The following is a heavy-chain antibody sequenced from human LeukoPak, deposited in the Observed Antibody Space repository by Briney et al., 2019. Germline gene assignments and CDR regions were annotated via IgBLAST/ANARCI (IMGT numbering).Heavy chain of an antibody. Sequence: SETLSLTCAVSGYSISSGYYWGWIRQPPGKGLEWIGSIYHSGSTYYNPSLKSRVTISVDTSKNQFSLKLSSVTAADTAVYYCARGYYGVLRVYYYYGMDVWGQGTTVTVSS. D-gene: IGHD4-17*01. J-gene: IGHJ6*02. CDR3: ARGYYGVLRVYYYYGMDV. V-gene: IGHV4-38-2*01. CDR1: GYSISSGYY. CDR2: IYHSGST.